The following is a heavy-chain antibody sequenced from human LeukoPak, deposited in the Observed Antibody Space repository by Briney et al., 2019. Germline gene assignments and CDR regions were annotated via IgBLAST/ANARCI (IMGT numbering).Heavy chain of an antibody. J-gene: IGHJ4*02. V-gene: IGHV1-69*05. CDR1: GGTFSSYA. D-gene: IGHD6-13*01. CDR3: ASLYPGEQQPDY. CDR2: IIPIFGTA. Sequence: SVKVSCKASGGTFSSYAISWVRQAPGQGLEWMGGIIPIFGTANYAQKFQGRVTITTDESTSTAYMELSSLRSEDTAVYYCASLYPGEQQPDYWGQGTLVTVS.